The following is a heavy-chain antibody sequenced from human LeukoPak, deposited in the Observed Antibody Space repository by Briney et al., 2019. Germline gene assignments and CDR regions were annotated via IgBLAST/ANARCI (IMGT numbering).Heavy chain of an antibody. Sequence: GGSLRLSCAASGFTFSSYSMNWVRQAPGKGLEWVSSISSSSSYIYYADSVKGRFTISRDNAKNSLYLQMNSLRAEDTAVYYCARGILIRFLEWVIFPSYFDYWGQGTLVTVSS. CDR2: ISSSSSYI. D-gene: IGHD3-3*01. CDR3: ARGILIRFLEWVIFPSYFDY. CDR1: GFTFSSYS. V-gene: IGHV3-21*01. J-gene: IGHJ4*02.